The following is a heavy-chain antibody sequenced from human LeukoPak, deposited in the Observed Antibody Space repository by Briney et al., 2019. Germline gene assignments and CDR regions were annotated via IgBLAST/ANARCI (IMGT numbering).Heavy chain of an antibody. J-gene: IGHJ4*02. CDR3: ARGGGGYSHGYYY. V-gene: IGHV4-38-2*01. D-gene: IGHD5-18*01. Sequence: PSETLSLTCAVSGYSISSGYYWGWIRQPPGKGLEWIGSVYHTGSTYYNPSLKSRVTISVDTSKNQFSLKLSSVTAADTAVYYCARGGGGYSHGYYYWGQGALVTVSS. CDR1: GYSISSGYY. CDR2: VYHTGST.